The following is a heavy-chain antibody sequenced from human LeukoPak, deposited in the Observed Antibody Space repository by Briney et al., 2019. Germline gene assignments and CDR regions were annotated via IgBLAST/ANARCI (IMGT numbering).Heavy chain of an antibody. D-gene: IGHD1-26*01. CDR2: IYTSGST. Sequence: SETLSLTCTVSGGSISGYYWSWIRQPAGKGLEWIGRIYTSGSTNYNPSLKSRGTISVDTSKNQLSLNLRSVTAADTAVYYCARVRSGSYYDYAFDIWGQGTMVTVSS. CDR3: ARVRSGSYYDYAFDI. V-gene: IGHV4-4*07. J-gene: IGHJ3*02. CDR1: GGSISGYY.